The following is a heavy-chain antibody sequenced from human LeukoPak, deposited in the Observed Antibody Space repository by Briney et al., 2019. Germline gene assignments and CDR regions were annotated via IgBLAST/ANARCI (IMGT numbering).Heavy chain of an antibody. J-gene: IGHJ3*02. V-gene: IGHV3-11*06. Sequence: PGGSLRLSCAASGFTFSDYYMNWIRQAPGKGLEWVSYISSSSSYTNYADSVKGRFTISRDNAKNSLYLQMNSLRAEDTAVYYCARDGGACSGGSCYFEAFDIWGQGTMVTVSS. CDR2: ISSSSSYT. CDR1: GFTFSDYY. CDR3: ARDGGACSGGSCYFEAFDI. D-gene: IGHD2-15*01.